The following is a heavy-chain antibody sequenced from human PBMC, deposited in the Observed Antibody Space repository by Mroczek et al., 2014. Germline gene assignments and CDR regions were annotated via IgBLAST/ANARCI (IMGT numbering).Heavy chain of an antibody. CDR1: GFTFSDYY. Sequence: QVQLVQSGGGLVKPGGSLRLSCAASGFTFSDYYMSWIRQAPGKGLEWVSYISSSGSTIYYADSVKGRFTISRDNAKNSLYLQMNSLRAEDTAVYYCARDPVIPIKIGAVAGPDYWGQGTLVTVSS. D-gene: IGHD6-19*01. V-gene: IGHV3-11*01. CDR3: ARDPVIPIKIGAVAGPDY. CDR2: ISSSGSTI. J-gene: IGHJ4*02.